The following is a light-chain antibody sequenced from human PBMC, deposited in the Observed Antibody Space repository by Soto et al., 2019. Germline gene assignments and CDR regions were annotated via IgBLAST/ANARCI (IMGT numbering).Light chain of an antibody. CDR3: AAWDDSGNGCV. CDR1: SSNIAINT. V-gene: IGLV1-44*01. Sequence: QSVLPQPPSASGAPGQWVTIACSGGSSNIAINTVNWYLQLPGTAPKLLIYINNQRPSGVSDRFSGSKSGTSDSLAITGLQSEDEGEYYCAAWDDSGNGCVFGGGTKLTVL. J-gene: IGLJ3*02. CDR2: INN.